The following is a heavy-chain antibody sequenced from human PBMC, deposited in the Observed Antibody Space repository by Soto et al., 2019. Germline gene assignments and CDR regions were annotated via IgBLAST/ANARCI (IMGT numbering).Heavy chain of an antibody. D-gene: IGHD3-3*01. CDR2: IYYRGST. CDR1: GGSISSSSYY. CDR3: ARGWSLDV. J-gene: IGHJ6*02. Sequence: SETLSLTCTVSGGSISSSSYYWGWIRQPPGKELEWIGSIYYRGSTYYKPSLKSQVTKSVDTSKNQFSLQLNSVTPEDTAVYFCARGWSLDVWGQGTTVT. V-gene: IGHV4-39*01.